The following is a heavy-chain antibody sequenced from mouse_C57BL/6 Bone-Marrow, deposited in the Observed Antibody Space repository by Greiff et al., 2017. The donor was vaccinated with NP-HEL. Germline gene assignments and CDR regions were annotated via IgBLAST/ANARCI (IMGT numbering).Heavy chain of an antibody. D-gene: IGHD1-1*01. CDR1: GYTFTSYD. Sequence: QVQLQQSGPELVKPGASVKLSCKASGYTFTSYDINWVKQRPGQGLEWIGWIYPRDGSTKYNEKLKGKATLTVDTSSSTAYMELHSLTSEDSAVYFCARSPIYYYGSSPMDYWGQGTSVTVSS. CDR2: IYPRDGST. J-gene: IGHJ4*01. CDR3: ARSPIYYYGSSPMDY. V-gene: IGHV1-85*01.